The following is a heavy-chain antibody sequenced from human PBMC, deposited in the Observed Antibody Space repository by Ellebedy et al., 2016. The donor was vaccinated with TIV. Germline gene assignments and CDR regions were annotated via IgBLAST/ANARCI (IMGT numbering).Heavy chain of an antibody. CDR2: ISASGGST. D-gene: IGHD1-26*01. CDR3: AKDRYRGSYYHSYYYYGMDV. J-gene: IGHJ6*02. V-gene: IGHV3-23*01. Sequence: PGGSLRLSCAASGFTFSDYAMSWVRQAPGKGLEWVSAISASGGSTYYADPVKGRFTISRDNSKNTLYLQMNSLRAEDTAVYYCAKDRYRGSYYHSYYYYGMDVWGQGTTVTVSS. CDR1: GFTFSDYA.